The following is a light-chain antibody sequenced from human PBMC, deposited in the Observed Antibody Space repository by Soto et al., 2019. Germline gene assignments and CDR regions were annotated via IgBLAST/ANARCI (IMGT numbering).Light chain of an antibody. CDR1: QSVSSSY. Sequence: ESVLTHSPGTLSLSPGERATLSCRASQSVSSSYLAWYQQKPGQAPRLLIYGASSRATGIPDRFSGSGSGTDFTVTISRLEPEDFSVYYCQQYGSSRTFGQGTKVEIK. CDR2: GAS. V-gene: IGKV3-20*01. J-gene: IGKJ1*01. CDR3: QQYGSSRT.